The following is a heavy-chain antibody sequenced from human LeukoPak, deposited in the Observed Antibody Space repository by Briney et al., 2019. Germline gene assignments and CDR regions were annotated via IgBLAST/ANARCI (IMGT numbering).Heavy chain of an antibody. J-gene: IGHJ4*02. V-gene: IGHV4-38-2*01. CDR1: GYSISSGYY. CDR2: IYHSGST. D-gene: IGHD5-18*01. Sequence: SEILLLTCAVSGYSISSGYYWGWIRQPPGKGLEWIGSIYHSGSTYYNPALKSRVTISVDTSKNQFSLKLSSVTAADTAVYYCARVGPRGSYGFDYWGQGTLVTVSS. CDR3: ARVGPRGSYGFDY.